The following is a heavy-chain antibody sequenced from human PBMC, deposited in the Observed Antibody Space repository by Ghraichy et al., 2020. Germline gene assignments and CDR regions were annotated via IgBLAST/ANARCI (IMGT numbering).Heavy chain of an antibody. D-gene: IGHD3-10*01. CDR2: IWYDGSNK. CDR3: ARDGDYGSGRFDY. J-gene: IGHJ4*02. Sequence: GGSLRLSCAASGFSFSGYGMHWVRQTPGKGLEWVAVIWYDGSNKYYADSVKGRFTISRDNSKSTLYLQMNSLRDEDTGVYYCARDGDYGSGRFDYWGQGTLVTVSS. CDR1: GFSFSGYG. V-gene: IGHV3-33*01.